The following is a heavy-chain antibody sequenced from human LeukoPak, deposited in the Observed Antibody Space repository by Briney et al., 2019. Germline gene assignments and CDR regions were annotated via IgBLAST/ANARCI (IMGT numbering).Heavy chain of an antibody. J-gene: IGHJ4*02. D-gene: IGHD3-3*01. CDR2: INFNGGNT. V-gene: IGHV3-64*01. CDR3: ATWSGYHHVY. CDR1: GFTFSSSS. Sequence: PGGSLRLSWAAAGFTFSSSSMHWVRQAPGKGLEYVSAINFNGGNTYYANSVKGRFTISRDNSKNTLYLQMGSLRAEDMAVYYCATWSGYHHVYWGRGTLVTVSS.